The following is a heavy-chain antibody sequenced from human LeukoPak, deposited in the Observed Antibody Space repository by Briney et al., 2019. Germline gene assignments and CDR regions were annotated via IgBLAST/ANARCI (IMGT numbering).Heavy chain of an antibody. Sequence: GGSLRLSCAASGFTFNSYAMSWVRQAPGKGLEWVSYISSSGNTIYYADSVKGRFTISRDNAKNSLYLQMNSLRAEDTAVYYCARGGGYYGSGSLHYYYYGMDVWGQGTTVTVSS. D-gene: IGHD3-10*01. V-gene: IGHV3-48*03. J-gene: IGHJ6*02. CDR3: ARGGGYYGSGSLHYYYYGMDV. CDR1: GFTFNSYA. CDR2: ISSSGNTI.